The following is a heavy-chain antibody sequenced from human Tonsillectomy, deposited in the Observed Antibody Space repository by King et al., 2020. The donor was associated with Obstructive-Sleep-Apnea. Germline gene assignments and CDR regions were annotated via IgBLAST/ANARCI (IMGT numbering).Heavy chain of an antibody. V-gene: IGHV3-23*04. CDR1: GFTFNSYA. J-gene: IGHJ4*02. CDR2: VSGSGDNT. CDR3: AKDICTNGVCTYDY. D-gene: IGHD2-8*01. Sequence: VQLVESGGGLVQPGGSLRLSCAASGFTFNSYAMNWVRQAPGKGLEWVSGVSGSGDNTFYADSVKGRFTISRDNSKRTWYLQMKSLRAEDTAVYYCAKDICTNGVCTYDYWGQGTLVTVSS.